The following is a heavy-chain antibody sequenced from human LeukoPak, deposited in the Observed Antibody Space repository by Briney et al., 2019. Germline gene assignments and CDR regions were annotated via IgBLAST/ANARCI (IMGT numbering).Heavy chain of an antibody. J-gene: IGHJ4*02. D-gene: IGHD5-12*01. CDR1: GFTFSDYY. V-gene: IGHV3-11*03. CDR3: ARTNSGYDSFDY. Sequence: SGGSLRLSCAASGFTFSDYYMSWIRQAPGKGLEWASYISGSTGYTNYADSVKGRFTISRDNAKDSLFLHMNSLRAEDTAVYYCARTNSGYDSFDYWGQGTLVTVSS. CDR2: ISGSTGYT.